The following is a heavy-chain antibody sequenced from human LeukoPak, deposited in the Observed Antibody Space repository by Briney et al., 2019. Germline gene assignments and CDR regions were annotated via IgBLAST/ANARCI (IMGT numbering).Heavy chain of an antibody. J-gene: IGHJ4*02. CDR3: AKGHSAHGTGFDY. CDR1: GLSFSRFA. CDR2: ISGIGDTT. Sequence: GGSLRLSCAASGLSFSRFAMSWVRRAPGKGLEWVSTISGIGDTTYYADSVKGRFTISRDNLKNTLYVQMNSLRVEDTAVYYCAKGHSAHGTGFDYWGQGTLVIVSS. D-gene: IGHD1-1*01. V-gene: IGHV3-23*01.